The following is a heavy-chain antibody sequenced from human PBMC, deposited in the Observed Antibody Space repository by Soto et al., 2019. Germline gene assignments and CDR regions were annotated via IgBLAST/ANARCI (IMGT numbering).Heavy chain of an antibody. D-gene: IGHD6-19*01. CDR2: IHHSGST. V-gene: IGHV4-4*02. J-gene: IGHJ4*02. CDR3: ARAGRAVDFDY. CDR1: GDSISNNNW. Sequence: QVQLQESGPGLAKPSGTLSLTCVVSGDSISNNNWWSLVRQPPGKALEWIGEIHHSGSTNYNRSLKSRVTISRDKSKNEFSLKVSSVTAADTAVYYCARAGRAVDFDYWGQGALVTVSS.